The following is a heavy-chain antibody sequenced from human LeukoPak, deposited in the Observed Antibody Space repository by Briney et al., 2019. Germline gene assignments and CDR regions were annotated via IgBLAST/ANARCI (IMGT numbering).Heavy chain of an antibody. D-gene: IGHD3-9*01. CDR2: IKPSGSEK. CDR1: GFTFSNYW. V-gene: IGHV3-7*01. J-gene: IGHJ4*02. Sequence: PGGSLRLSCEGSGFTFSNYWMTWVRQAPEKGLEWVANIKPSGSEKHYADSVEGRFTISRDNAKNSLYLQMNSLRAEDTAVYYCAPNGDPYYDILTGYYIDYWGQGTLVTVSS. CDR3: APNGDPYYDILTGYYIDY.